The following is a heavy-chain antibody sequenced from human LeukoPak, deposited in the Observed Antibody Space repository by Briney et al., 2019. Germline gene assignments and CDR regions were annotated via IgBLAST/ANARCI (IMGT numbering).Heavy chain of an antibody. D-gene: IGHD3-10*01. V-gene: IGHV3-23*01. Sequence: PGGSLRLSCAASGFTFSTYVMTWVRQAPGKGLEWVSAILGSGGGTYYTDSVKGRFTISRDNSRNTLYLQMNSLRAEDTAVYYCAITPGAYYYYHMDVWGQGTTVTVSS. CDR1: GFTFSTYV. CDR2: ILGSGGGT. J-gene: IGHJ6*02. CDR3: AITPGAYYYYHMDV.